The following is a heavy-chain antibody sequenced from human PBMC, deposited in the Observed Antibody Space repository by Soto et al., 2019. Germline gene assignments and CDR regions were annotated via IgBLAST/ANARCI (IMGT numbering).Heavy chain of an antibody. CDR2: IKQDGSEK. CDR3: ARHGPTVVTPVFDY. D-gene: IGHD4-17*01. CDR1: GFTFSSYW. Sequence: EVQLVESGGGLVQPGGSLRLSCAASGFTFSSYWMSWVRQAPGKGLEWVANIKQDGSEKYYVDSVKGRFTISRDNANNSPYLQMNSLRAEDTAVYYCARHGPTVVTPVFDYWGQGTLVTVSS. V-gene: IGHV3-7*05. J-gene: IGHJ4*02.